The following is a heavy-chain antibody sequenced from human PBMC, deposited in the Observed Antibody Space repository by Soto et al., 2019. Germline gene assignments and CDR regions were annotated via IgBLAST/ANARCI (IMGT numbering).Heavy chain of an antibody. D-gene: IGHD5-12*01. CDR3: PREQWLRPGGGTEPLDI. V-gene: IGHV1-46*03. J-gene: IGHJ3*02. Sequence: QVQLVQSGAEVKKPGASVKISCEASGYSFTSQYVHWVRQAPGQGLEGMGIINPNGGSTTYAQKFQARVSVTRDTSMSTVYVERRRLTSEDTAVYYCPREQWLRPGGGTEPLDIWGQGTMVTVAS. CDR2: INPNGGST. CDR1: GYSFTSQY.